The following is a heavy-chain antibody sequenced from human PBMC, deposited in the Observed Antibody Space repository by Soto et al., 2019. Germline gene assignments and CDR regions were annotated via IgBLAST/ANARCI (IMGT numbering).Heavy chain of an antibody. V-gene: IGHV4-30-2*01. CDR2: IYHSGST. Sequence: QLQLQESGSGLVKPSQTLSLTCAVSGGSISSGGYSWSWIRQPPGKGLEWIGYIYHSGSTYYKPSLKSRVTISVERSKNQFSLKLSSGNAADTAVYFCGRARPPYGSGSYSSYFDYWGQGTLVTVSS. CDR1: GGSISSGGYS. D-gene: IGHD3-10*01. J-gene: IGHJ4*02. CDR3: GRARPPYGSGSYSSYFDY.